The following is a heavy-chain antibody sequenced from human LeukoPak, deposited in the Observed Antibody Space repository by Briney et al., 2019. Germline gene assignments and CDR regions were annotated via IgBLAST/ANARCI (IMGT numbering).Heavy chain of an antibody. J-gene: IGHJ4*02. V-gene: IGHV1-69*05. Sequence: EASVKVSCKASGGTFSSYAISWVRQAPGQGLEWMGGIIPFFGTANYAQKFQGRVTITTDESTSTAYMELSSLRSEDTAVYYCARERCSSTSCYKGFDYWGQGTLVTVSS. D-gene: IGHD2-2*02. CDR3: ARERCSSTSCYKGFDY. CDR2: IIPFFGTA. CDR1: GGTFSSYA.